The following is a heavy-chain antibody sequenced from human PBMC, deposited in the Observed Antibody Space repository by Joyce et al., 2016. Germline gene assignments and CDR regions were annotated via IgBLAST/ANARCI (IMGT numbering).Heavy chain of an antibody. J-gene: IGHJ3*02. D-gene: IGHD6-19*01. V-gene: IGHV1-2*02. CDR3: ANAGTGWAGGAFDI. CDR1: ANTFTGYY. Sequence: QVQLVQSGAGVKKPGASVKVSCKTSANTFTGYYMHWVRQAPGQGLEWMGWVDPNSGATKYAQNFQGRVTMTRDMSVTTVYLEMSSLRSDDTAVYYCANAGTGWAGGAFDIWGQGTLVTVSP. CDR2: VDPNSGAT.